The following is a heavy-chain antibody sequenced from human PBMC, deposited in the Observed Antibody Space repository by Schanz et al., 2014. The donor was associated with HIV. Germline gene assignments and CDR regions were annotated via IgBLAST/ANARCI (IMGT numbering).Heavy chain of an antibody. CDR1: GGSFSNYA. V-gene: IGHV1-2*02. CDR3: ARFGDPPY. CDR2: INPNTGGT. Sequence: QVQLVQSGTEVKKPGSSVKVSCKPSGGSFSNYAISWVRQAPGQGLEWMARINPNTGGTNYAQKFQGRVTVTTDTSISTVYLEVSMLTSADTAVYYCARFGDPPYWGQGALVTVSS. J-gene: IGHJ4*02. D-gene: IGHD3-10*01.